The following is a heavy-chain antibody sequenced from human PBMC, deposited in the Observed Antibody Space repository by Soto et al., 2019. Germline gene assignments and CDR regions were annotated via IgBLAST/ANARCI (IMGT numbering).Heavy chain of an antibody. CDR3: ARSKYSSGWYIDY. CDR2: IIPIFGTA. D-gene: IGHD6-19*01. CDR1: GGTFSSYA. Sequence: SVKVSCKASGGTFSSYAISGVRQAPGQGLEWMGGIIPIFGTANYAQKFQGRVTITADESTSTAYMELSSLRSEDTAVYYCARSKYSSGWYIDYWGQGTLVTVSP. J-gene: IGHJ4*02. V-gene: IGHV1-69*13.